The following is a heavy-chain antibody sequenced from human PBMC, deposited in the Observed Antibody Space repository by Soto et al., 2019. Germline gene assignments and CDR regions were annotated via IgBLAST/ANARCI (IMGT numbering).Heavy chain of an antibody. CDR2: ISSSSSYI. J-gene: IGHJ5*02. Sequence: EVQLVESGGGLVKPGGSLRLSCAASGFTFSSYNMNWVRQAPGKGLEWVASISSSSSYIYYADSVKGRFTISRDNAKSSLYLEMNSLRAEDTAVYHCVRGRGWFDPWGQGTLVTVTS. CDR1: GFTFSSYN. V-gene: IGHV3-21*01. CDR3: VRGRGWFDP. D-gene: IGHD1-26*01.